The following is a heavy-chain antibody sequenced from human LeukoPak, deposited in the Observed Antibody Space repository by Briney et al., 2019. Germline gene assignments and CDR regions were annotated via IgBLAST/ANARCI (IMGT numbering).Heavy chain of an antibody. Sequence: GGSLRLSCAASGFTFSSYAMSWVRQAPGKGREWVSAISGSGGSTYYADSVKGRFTISRDNSKNTLYLQMNSLRAEDTAVYYCAKRRGLELTYYYHMDVWGKGTTVTVSS. CDR1: GFTFSSYA. V-gene: IGHV3-23*01. CDR3: AKRRGLELTYYYHMDV. J-gene: IGHJ6*03. D-gene: IGHD1-7*01. CDR2: ISGSGGST.